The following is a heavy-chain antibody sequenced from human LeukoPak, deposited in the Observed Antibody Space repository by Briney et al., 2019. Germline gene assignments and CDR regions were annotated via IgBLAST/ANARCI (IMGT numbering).Heavy chain of an antibody. CDR3: ARDAGHDISVFFDY. CDR2: IIPIVDIA. D-gene: IGHD3-22*01. CDR1: GGTFSNYA. V-gene: IGHV1-69*04. Sequence: GASVKVSCKASGGTFSNYAISWVRQAPGQGLEWMGRIIPIVDIAHYAQKFRDRVKITVDKSTNTAYMDLSSLRSEDTAVYYCARDAGHDISVFFDYWGQATLVTVSS. J-gene: IGHJ4*02.